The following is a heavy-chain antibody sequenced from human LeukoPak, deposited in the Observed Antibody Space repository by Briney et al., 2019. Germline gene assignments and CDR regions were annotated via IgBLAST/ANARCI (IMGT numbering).Heavy chain of an antibody. Sequence: SETLSFTCTVSGGSIASYYWSWFRQPPGKRLEWIGHIYYSGSTNYNPSLKSRVSISVDTSKNQFSLRLNSVTAADTAVYYCARDHGGYYFDYWGQGTLVTVSS. CDR2: IYYSGST. CDR3: ARDHGGYYFDY. V-gene: IGHV4-59*01. J-gene: IGHJ4*02. CDR1: GGSIASYY. D-gene: IGHD3-16*01.